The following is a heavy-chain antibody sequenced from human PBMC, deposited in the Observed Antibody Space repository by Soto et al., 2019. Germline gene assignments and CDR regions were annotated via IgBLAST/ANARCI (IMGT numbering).Heavy chain of an antibody. CDR2: IEEDGSEK. V-gene: IGHV3-7*01. CDR1: GFTLSRYR. J-gene: IGHJ4*02. CDR3: ARDPKYCSGGSCYTLFDY. Sequence: EVQLVESGGGLVQPGGSLRLSCVASGFTLSRYRMNWVRQVPGKGLEWVANIEEDGSEKNYVDSVKSRFTISRDNAKNSLYLQMNSLRAEDTAVYYCARDPKYCSGGSCYTLFDYWGQGTLVTVSS. D-gene: IGHD2-15*01.